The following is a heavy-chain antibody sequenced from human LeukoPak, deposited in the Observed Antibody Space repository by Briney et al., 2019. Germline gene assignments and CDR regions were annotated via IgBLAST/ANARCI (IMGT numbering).Heavy chain of an antibody. CDR1: GGSITSYF. V-gene: IGHV4-4*07. Sequence: SETLSLTCTVSGGSITSYFLTWVRQSAGKGLEFIGRLRPTDGYTNYNPSLKSRVSMSLDTSKKQLSLELTSVTAADTAVYYCARGPRVSTQIAATGILDYWGQGTLVTVSS. CDR2: LRPTDGYT. CDR3: ARGPRVSTQIAATGILDY. D-gene: IGHD6-13*01. J-gene: IGHJ4*02.